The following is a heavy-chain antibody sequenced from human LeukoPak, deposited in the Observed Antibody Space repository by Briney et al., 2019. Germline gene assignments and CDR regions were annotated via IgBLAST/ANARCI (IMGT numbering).Heavy chain of an antibody. D-gene: IGHD2-21*02. CDR3: ARLQYCGGDCYSNYYYYMDV. V-gene: IGHV4-4*07. CDR1: GGTFSGYY. CDR2: IYTSGST. J-gene: IGHJ6*03. Sequence: SETLSLTCAVSGGTFSGYYWSWIRQPAGKGLEWIGRIYTSGSTNYNPSLKSRVTMSVDTSKNQFSLKLSSVTAADTAVYYCARLQYCGGDCYSNYYYYMDVWGKGTTVTVSS.